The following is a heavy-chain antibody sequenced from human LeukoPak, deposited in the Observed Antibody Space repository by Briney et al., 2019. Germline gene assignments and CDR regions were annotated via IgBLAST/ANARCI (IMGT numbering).Heavy chain of an antibody. Sequence: SETLSLTCTVSGGSINSGTYYWNWIRQPAGKGLEWIGRIYTSGSSNYNPSLKSRVTISVDTSKNQFSLKLSSVTAADTAVYYCASISRRDYWGQGTLVTVSS. CDR1: GGSINSGTYY. CDR3: ASISRRDY. V-gene: IGHV4-61*02. CDR2: IYTSGSS. J-gene: IGHJ4*02.